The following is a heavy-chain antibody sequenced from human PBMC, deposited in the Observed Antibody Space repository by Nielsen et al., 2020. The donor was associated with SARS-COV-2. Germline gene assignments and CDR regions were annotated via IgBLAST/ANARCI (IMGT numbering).Heavy chain of an antibody. J-gene: IGHJ5*02. Sequence: GESLKISCAASGFTFSDYYMSWIRQAPGKGLEWVSYISSSGSTIYYADSVKGRFTISRDNAKNTLYLQMNSLRAEDTAVYYCARVGSSSSGNWFDPWGQGTLVTVSS. CDR1: GFTFSDYY. D-gene: IGHD6-6*01. CDR3: ARVGSSSSGNWFDP. V-gene: IGHV3-11*04. CDR2: ISSSGSTI.